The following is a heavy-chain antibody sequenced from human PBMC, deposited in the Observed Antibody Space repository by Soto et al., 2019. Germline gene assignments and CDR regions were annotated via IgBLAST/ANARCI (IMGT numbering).Heavy chain of an antibody. Sequence: ASVKVTCKASGYTFTSYDINWVRQATGQGLEWMGWMNPNSGNTGYAQKFQGRVTMTRNTSISTAYMELSSLRSEDTAVYYCARGLRAAEAPLYPYSMDVWGKRTMVTVSS. CDR2: MNPNSGNT. CDR1: GYTFTSYD. CDR3: ARGLRAAEAPLYPYSMDV. D-gene: IGHD6-13*01. V-gene: IGHV1-8*01. J-gene: IGHJ6*03.